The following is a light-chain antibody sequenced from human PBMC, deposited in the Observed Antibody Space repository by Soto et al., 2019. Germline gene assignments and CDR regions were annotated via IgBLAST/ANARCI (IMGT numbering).Light chain of an antibody. CDR3: QQSYSTPSIT. CDR2: DVS. J-gene: IGKJ5*01. Sequence: DIQMTQSPSSLSASVGDRVTITCQASQDISNFLNWYHQTPGKAPRLLIYDVSNLQPGVASRFSGSGSGTDFTFTINSLQPEDIGTFYCQQSYSTPSITFGQGTRLEIK. CDR1: QDISNF. V-gene: IGKV1-33*01.